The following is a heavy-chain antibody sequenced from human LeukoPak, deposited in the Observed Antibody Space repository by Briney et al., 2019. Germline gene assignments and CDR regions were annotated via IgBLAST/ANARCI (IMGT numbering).Heavy chain of an antibody. D-gene: IGHD3-9*01. CDR1: AFTFSSYS. V-gene: IGHV3-21*01. CDR2: ISRSSRSI. CDR3: ATHGYSELRYFDWSTNE. Sequence: GGSLRLSCAASAFTFSSYSMNWVRQAPGKGLEWVSSISRSSRSIYYADPVRGRFTISRDNAKNSLFLQMNSLRAEDTAVYYCATHGYSELRYFDWSTNEWGQGTLVTVSS. J-gene: IGHJ4*02.